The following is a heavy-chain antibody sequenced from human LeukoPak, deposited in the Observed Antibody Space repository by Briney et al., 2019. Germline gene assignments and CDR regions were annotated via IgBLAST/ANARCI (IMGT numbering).Heavy chain of an antibody. D-gene: IGHD5-18*01. Sequence: GGSLRLSCAASGFTFSSYSMNWVRQAPGKGLEWVSSISSSSSYIYYADSVKGRFTISRDNAKNSLYLQMNSLRAEDTAVYYCARGSRTWIQRLLDYWGQGTLVTVSS. CDR1: GFTFSSYS. CDR3: ARGSRTWIQRLLDY. J-gene: IGHJ4*02. V-gene: IGHV3-21*01. CDR2: ISSSSSYI.